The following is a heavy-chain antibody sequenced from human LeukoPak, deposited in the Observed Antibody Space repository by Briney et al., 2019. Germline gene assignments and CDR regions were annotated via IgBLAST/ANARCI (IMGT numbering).Heavy chain of an antibody. Sequence: SETRSLTCAVYGASFSGYYWSWIRQPPGKGLEWIGEINHSGISNYNPSLKSRVTISVDTSKNQFSLKLTSVTAADAAVYYCATLIDDNDFWSPSDIWGQGTVVTVSS. CDR3: ATLIDDNDFWSPSDI. J-gene: IGHJ3*02. D-gene: IGHD3-3*01. V-gene: IGHV4-34*01. CDR1: GASFSGYY. CDR2: INHSGIS.